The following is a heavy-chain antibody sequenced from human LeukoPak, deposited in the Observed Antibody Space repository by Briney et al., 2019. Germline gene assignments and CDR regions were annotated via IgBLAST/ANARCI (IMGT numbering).Heavy chain of an antibody. CDR3: ARVFGDYGSVAFDI. CDR1: GGSISSYY. V-gene: IGHV4-4*07. J-gene: IGHJ3*02. D-gene: IGHD4-17*01. CDR2: IYTSGST. Sequence: PSETLSLTCTVSGGSISSYYWSWIRQPAGKGLEWIGRIYTSGSTNYNPSLKSRVTMSVDTSKNQFSLKLSSVTAADTAVYYCARVFGDYGSVAFDIWGQGTMVTVSS.